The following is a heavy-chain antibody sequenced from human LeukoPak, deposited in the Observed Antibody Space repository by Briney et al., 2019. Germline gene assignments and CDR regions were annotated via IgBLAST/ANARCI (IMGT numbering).Heavy chain of an antibody. V-gene: IGHV4-4*02. CDR1: GGSISSSNW. CDR2: IYHSGST. CDR3: AREVWLFPQRGYYHGMDV. J-gene: IGHJ6*02. D-gene: IGHD3-22*01. Sequence: SGTLSLTCAVSGGSISSSNWWSWVRQPPGKGLEWIGEIYHSGSTNYNPSLKSRVTISVDKSKNQFSLKLSSVTAADTAVYYCAREVWLFPQRGYYHGMDVWGQGTTVTVSS.